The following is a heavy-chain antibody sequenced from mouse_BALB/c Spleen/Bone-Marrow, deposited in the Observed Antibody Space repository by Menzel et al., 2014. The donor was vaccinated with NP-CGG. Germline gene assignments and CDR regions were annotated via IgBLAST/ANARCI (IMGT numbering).Heavy chain of an antibody. CDR2: VDPANGNI. CDR3: TRYRLGTYFDY. J-gene: IGHJ2*01. V-gene: IGHV14-3*02. CDR1: GFNIKDTY. D-gene: IGHD2-14*01. Sequence: EVKLKESGAEFVKPGASVKLSCTASGFNIKDTYMHWVKQRPEQGLEWIGRVDPANGNIKYDPKFQGTSTITADTSSNPANMQLSSQTAEDTAVYYCTRYRLGTYFDYWGQGTTTTVSS.